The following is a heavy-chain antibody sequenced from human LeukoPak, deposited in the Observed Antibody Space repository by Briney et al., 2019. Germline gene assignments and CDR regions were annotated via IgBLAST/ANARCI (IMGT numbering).Heavy chain of an antibody. CDR2: IFTSGYT. CDR1: GGSISSYY. V-gene: IGHV4-4*07. D-gene: IGHD3-10*01. Sequence: SETLSLTCTVSGGSISSYYWSWIRQPAGKGLEWIGRIFTSGYTNYNPSLKSRVTMSLDTPKNQFSLNLSSVTAADTAVYYCARLKGTMVRSVYYYYMDVWGKGTTVTISS. J-gene: IGHJ6*03. CDR3: ARLKGTMVRSVYYYYMDV.